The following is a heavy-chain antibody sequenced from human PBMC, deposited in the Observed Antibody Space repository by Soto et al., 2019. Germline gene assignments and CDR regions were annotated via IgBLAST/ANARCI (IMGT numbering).Heavy chain of an antibody. J-gene: IGHJ3*02. CDR3: ARDWDYGDYHDAFDI. V-gene: IGHV1-69*04. D-gene: IGHD4-17*01. CDR1: GGTFSSYT. Sequence: ASVKVSCKASGGTFSSYTISWVRQAPGQGLEWMGRIIPILGIANYAQKFQGRVTITADKSTSTAYMELSSLRSEDTAVYYCARDWDYGDYHDAFDIWGQGTMVTVSS. CDR2: IIPILGIA.